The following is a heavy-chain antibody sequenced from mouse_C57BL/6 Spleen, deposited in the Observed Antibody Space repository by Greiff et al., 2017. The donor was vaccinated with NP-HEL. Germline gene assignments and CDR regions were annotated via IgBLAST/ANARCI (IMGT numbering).Heavy chain of an antibody. CDR3: ARGRDRRPRFITTVYAMDY. J-gene: IGHJ4*01. CDR2: IYPGDGDT. CDR1: GYAFSSYW. Sequence: VQLQQSGAELVKPGASVKISCKASGYAFSSYWMNWVKQRPGKGLEWIGQIYPGDGDTNYNGKFKGKATLTADKSSSTAYMQLSSLTSEDSAVYFCARGRDRRPRFITTVYAMDYWGQGTSVTVSS. V-gene: IGHV1-80*01. D-gene: IGHD1-1*01.